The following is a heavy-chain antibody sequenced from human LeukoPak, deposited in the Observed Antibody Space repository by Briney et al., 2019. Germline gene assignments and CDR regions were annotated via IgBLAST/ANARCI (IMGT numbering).Heavy chain of an antibody. V-gene: IGHV4-59*01. J-gene: IGHJ2*01. CDR3: ARARGVLWYFDL. CDR2: IYYSGST. CDR1: GGSISSYY. D-gene: IGHD3-10*01. Sequence: PSETLSLTCTVSGGSISSYYWSWIRQPPGKGLEWIGYIYYSGSTNYNPSLKSRVTISVDTSKNQFSLKLSSVTAADTAVYYCARARGVLWYFDLWGRGILVTVSS.